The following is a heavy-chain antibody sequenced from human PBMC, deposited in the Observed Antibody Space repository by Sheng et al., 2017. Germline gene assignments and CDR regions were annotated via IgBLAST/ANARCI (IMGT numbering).Heavy chain of an antibody. J-gene: IGHJ5*02. D-gene: IGHD6-13*01. V-gene: IGHV1-69*12. CDR1: GGTFNSNA. CDR2: IIPIFGSA. Sequence: QVQLVQSGAEVKKPGSSVKVSCKTSGGTFNSNAISWVRQAPGQGLEWMGGIIPIFGSANYAQKFQGRVTITADESTSTAYIELSSLRSEDTAVYYCARDAAAALDLWGQGTLVTVSS. CDR3: ARDAAAALDL.